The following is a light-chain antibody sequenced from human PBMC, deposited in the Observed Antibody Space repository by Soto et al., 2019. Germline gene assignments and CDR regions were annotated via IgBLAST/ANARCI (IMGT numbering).Light chain of an antibody. V-gene: IGKV3-15*01. Sequence: DIVMTQSPSALSVSTGERATLSCRAGQGVTTNFAWYQQKSGQSPRLLIYDVSIRATGVPARFSGTGSETDFTLTISGLQSEDSAVYFCQQYNNWPFSFGQGTRLEIK. J-gene: IGKJ5*01. CDR3: QQYNNWPFS. CDR1: QGVTTN. CDR2: DVS.